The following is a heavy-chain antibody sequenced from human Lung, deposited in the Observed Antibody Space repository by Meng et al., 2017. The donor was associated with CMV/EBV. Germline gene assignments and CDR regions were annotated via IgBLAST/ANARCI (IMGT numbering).Heavy chain of an antibody. CDR3: AKGDDSGWSPFDY. V-gene: IGHV3-23*03. CDR1: AFTFSNYA. Sequence: SCAASAFTFSNYAMNWVRQAPGKGLEWVSVIYSDGSSTYYADSVKGRFTISRDNSKNTLDLQMNSLRAEDTAVYYCAKGDDSGWSPFDYWAQGTXVTVSS. CDR2: IYSDGSST. D-gene: IGHD3-22*01. J-gene: IGHJ4*02.